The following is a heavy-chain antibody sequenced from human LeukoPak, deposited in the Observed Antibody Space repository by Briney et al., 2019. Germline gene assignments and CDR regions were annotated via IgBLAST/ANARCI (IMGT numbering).Heavy chain of an antibody. Sequence: GGSLRLSCAASGFTFSSYGMHWVRQAPGKGLEWVAVISYDGSNKYYADSVKGRFTISRNNSKNTLYLQMNSLRAEDTAVYYCAKDTGPPIQHADWWLFSGLADYWGQGTLVTVSS. CDR3: AKDTGPPIQHADWWLFSGLADY. CDR2: ISYDGSNK. CDR1: GFTFSSYG. D-gene: IGHD3-22*01. J-gene: IGHJ4*02. V-gene: IGHV3-30*18.